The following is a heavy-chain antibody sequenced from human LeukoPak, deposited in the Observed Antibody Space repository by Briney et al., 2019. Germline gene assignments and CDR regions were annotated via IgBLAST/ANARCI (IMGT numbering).Heavy chain of an antibody. V-gene: IGHV3-20*04. CDR1: GFTFDDYG. CDR2: INWNGGST. J-gene: IGHJ6*03. CDR3: ARDRSNRGEQWLVRSYYYYYMDV. Sequence: PGGSLRLSCAASGFTFDDYGMSWVRQAPGKGLEWVSGINWNGGSTVYADSVKGRFTISRDKAKNSLYLQMNSLRAEDTALYYCARDRSNRGEQWLVRSYYYYYMDVWGKGTTVTVSS. D-gene: IGHD6-19*01.